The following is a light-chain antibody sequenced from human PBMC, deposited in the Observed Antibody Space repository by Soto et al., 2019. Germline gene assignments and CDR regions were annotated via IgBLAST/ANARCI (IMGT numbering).Light chain of an antibody. CDR3: LLSYTGARV. CDR1: TGAVTSGLY. CDR2: DTT. J-gene: IGLJ3*02. Sequence: QAVVTQEPSLTVSPGGTVTLTCGSSTGAVTSGLYPYWFQQKPGQAPRTLIYDTTYKHSWTPARFSGSLLGGNAALTLSGAQPEDEAEYYCLLSYTGARVFGGGTKLTVL. V-gene: IGLV7-46*01.